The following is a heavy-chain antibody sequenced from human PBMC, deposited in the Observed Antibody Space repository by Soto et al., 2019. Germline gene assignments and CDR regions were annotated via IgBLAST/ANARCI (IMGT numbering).Heavy chain of an antibody. CDR3: AGDYDFWSGYSETHISSADY. V-gene: IGHV3-21*01. CDR2: ISSSSSYI. D-gene: IGHD3-3*01. Sequence: GGSLRLSCAASGFTSSSYSMNWVRQAPGKGLEWVSSISSSSSYIYYADSVKGRFTISRDNAKNSLYLQMNSLRAEDTAVYYCAGDYDFWSGYSETHISSADYWGQGTLVTVS. J-gene: IGHJ4*02. CDR1: GFTSSSYS.